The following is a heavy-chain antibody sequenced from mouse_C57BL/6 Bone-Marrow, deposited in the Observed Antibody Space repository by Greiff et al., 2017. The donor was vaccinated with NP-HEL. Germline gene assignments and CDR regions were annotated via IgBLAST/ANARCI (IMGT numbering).Heavy chain of an antibody. CDR3: ARSHITTVVAPDY. D-gene: IGHD1-1*01. CDR1: GYTFTSYW. CDR2: IDPSDSYT. J-gene: IGHJ2*01. Sequence: QVQLKQSGAELVKPGASVKLSCKASGYTFTSYWMQWVKQRPGQGLEWIGEIDPSDSYTNYNQKFKGKATLTVDTSSSTAYMQLSSLTSEDSAVYYCARSHITTVVAPDYWGQGTTLTVSS. V-gene: IGHV1-50*01.